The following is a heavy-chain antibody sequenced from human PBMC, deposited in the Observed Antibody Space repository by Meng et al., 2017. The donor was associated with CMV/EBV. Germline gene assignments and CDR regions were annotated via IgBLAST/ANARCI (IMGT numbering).Heavy chain of an antibody. D-gene: IGHD2-2*01. CDR3: ARVGRTSCYDY. J-gene: IGHJ4*02. Sequence: QGQLQESGPGLVKPSQTLSLTCTVSGGSIRSGAYYWSWIRQPPGKGLEWIGYIYYSGSTYYNPSLKSRVTISVDTSKNQFSLKLSSVTAADTAVYYCARVGRTSCYDYWGQGTLVTVSS. CDR1: GGSIRSGAYY. CDR2: IYYSGST. V-gene: IGHV4-30-4*08.